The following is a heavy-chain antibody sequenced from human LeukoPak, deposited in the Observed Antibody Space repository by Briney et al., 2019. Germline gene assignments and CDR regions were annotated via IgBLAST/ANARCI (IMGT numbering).Heavy chain of an antibody. CDR3: ARVDYGDYYFDY. Sequence: GGSLRLSCAASRFTFSDYYMTWIRQAPGKGLEWVSYISSSGSTIYYADSVKGRFTISRDNAKNSLYLQMNSLRAEDTAVYYCARVDYGDYYFDYWGQGTLVTVSS. V-gene: IGHV3-11*01. J-gene: IGHJ4*02. CDR2: ISSSGSTI. CDR1: RFTFSDYY. D-gene: IGHD2-21*02.